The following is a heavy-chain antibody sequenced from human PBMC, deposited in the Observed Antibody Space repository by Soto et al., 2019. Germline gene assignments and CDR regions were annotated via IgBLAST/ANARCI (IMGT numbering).Heavy chain of an antibody. Sequence: VQLVESGGGLVQPGGSLRLSCAASGFTFSDHYMDWVRQAPGKGLEWVGRTRNKANSYTTEYAASVKGRFTISRDDSKNSLYLQMNSLKTEDTAVYYCASAGVGATRYWGQGTLVTVSS. V-gene: IGHV3-72*01. D-gene: IGHD1-26*01. J-gene: IGHJ4*02. CDR2: TRNKANSYTT. CDR1: GFTFSDHY. CDR3: ASAGVGATRY.